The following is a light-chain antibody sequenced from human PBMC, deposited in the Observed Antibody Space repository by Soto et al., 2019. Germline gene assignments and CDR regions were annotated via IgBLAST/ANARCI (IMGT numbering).Light chain of an antibody. CDR3: QQYGNSPLT. Sequence: EIVLTQSPATVSLSPGQRAALSCRASQSVRSRSLAWYQQKPGQAPRLLIYGASSRATGNPDRFSGSGSGTDFSLSISRRWPEDFAVYYCQQYGNSPLTFGQGIKVEIK. CDR2: GAS. J-gene: IGKJ1*01. V-gene: IGKV3-20*01. CDR1: QSVRSRS.